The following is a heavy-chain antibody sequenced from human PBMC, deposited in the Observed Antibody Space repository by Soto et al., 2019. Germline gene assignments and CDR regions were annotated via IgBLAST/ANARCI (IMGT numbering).Heavy chain of an antibody. CDR1: GGTFSSYA. CDR3: ARVVYGDGCNFAGMEV. V-gene: IGHV1-69*12. Sequence: QVQLVQSGAEVKKPGSSVKVSCKASGGTFSSYAISWVRQAPGQGLEWMGGIIPIFGTANYAQKFQGRVTITADESTSTADMELSSLRSEDTAVYYCARVVYGDGCNFAGMEVWGQGTTVTVSS. J-gene: IGHJ6*02. CDR2: IIPIFGTA. D-gene: IGHD6-19*01.